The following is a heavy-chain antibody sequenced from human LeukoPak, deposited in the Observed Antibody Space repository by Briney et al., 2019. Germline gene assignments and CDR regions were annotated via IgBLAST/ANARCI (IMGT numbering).Heavy chain of an antibody. CDR3: ARDRVYYYDSSGYYSDADWYFDL. V-gene: IGHV1-69*04. CDR1: GGTFSSYA. Sequence: GSSVKVSCKASGGTFSSYAISWVRQAPGQGLEWMGRIIPILGIANYAQKFQGRVTITADKSTTTAYMELSSLRSEDTAVCYCARDRVYYYDSSGYYSDADWYFDLWGRGTLVTVSS. D-gene: IGHD3-22*01. CDR2: IIPILGIA. J-gene: IGHJ2*01.